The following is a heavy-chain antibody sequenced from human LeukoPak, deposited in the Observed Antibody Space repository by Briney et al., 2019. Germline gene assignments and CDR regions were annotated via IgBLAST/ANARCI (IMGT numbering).Heavy chain of an antibody. D-gene: IGHD1-26*01. CDR3: ARASEWELFGEFDY. Sequence: GGSLRLSCAASGFTFTSYSMNWVRQAPGKGLEWVAVIWYDGSNKYYADSVKGRFTISRDNSKNTLYLQMNSLRAEDTAVYYCARASEWELFGEFDYWGQGTLVTVSS. CDR1: GFTFTSYS. CDR2: IWYDGSNK. J-gene: IGHJ4*02. V-gene: IGHV3-33*08.